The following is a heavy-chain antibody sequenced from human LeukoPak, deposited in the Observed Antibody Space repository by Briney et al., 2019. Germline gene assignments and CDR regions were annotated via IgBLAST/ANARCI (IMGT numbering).Heavy chain of an antibody. D-gene: IGHD1-7*01. CDR3: VDWNYRRGFDY. J-gene: IGHJ4*02. Sequence: PGGSLRLSCAASGFTFSSYWMSWVRQAPGKGLEWVANIKQDGSEKYYVDSVKGRFTISRDNAKNSLYLQMNSLRAEDTAVYYCVDWNYRRGFDYWGQGTLVTVSS. CDR2: IKQDGSEK. V-gene: IGHV3-7*01. CDR1: GFTFSSYW.